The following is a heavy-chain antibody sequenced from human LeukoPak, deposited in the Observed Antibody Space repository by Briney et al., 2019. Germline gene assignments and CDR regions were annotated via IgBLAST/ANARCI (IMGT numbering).Heavy chain of an antibody. Sequence: ASVKVSCKAAGYSFTGYYMHWVRQAPGQGLEWMGWINPHSGDTNYAQKFQGRVTMTRDTSISTAYMELSRLRSDDTAVYYCARAAAGYVPYFDYWGQGTLVTVSS. CDR1: GYSFTGYY. CDR2: INPHSGDT. V-gene: IGHV1-2*02. CDR3: ARAAAGYVPYFDY. D-gene: IGHD6-13*01. J-gene: IGHJ4*02.